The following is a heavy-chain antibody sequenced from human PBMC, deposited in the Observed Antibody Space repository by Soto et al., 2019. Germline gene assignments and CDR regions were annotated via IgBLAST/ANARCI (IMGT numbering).Heavy chain of an antibody. J-gene: IGHJ4*02. D-gene: IGHD6-6*01. CDR3: ARGGAARPDY. CDR2: ISSSIATI. CDR1: GFTFSNYG. V-gene: IGHV3-48*02. Sequence: EVQLLESGGGLVQPGGSLRLSCVASGFTFSNYGMNWVRQAPGKRLAWVSYISSSIATIQYADSVKGRFTISRDNAKNSLYLQMNSLRDEDTAVYYCARGGAARPDYWGQGTLVTVSS.